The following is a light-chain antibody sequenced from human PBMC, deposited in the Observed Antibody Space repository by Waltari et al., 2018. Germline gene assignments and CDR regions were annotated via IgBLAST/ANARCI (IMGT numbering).Light chain of an antibody. J-gene: IGKJ1*01. CDR1: QSIGRT. CDR2: GAS. Sequence: EVVLTQSPGTLSLYPGERATLSCRASQSIGRTLTWYQQKPGQSPRLLMYGASIRAAGIPDRFSGSGSGTDFILTITRLEPEDFAVYYCQNYERLPVTFGQGTKVEIK. CDR3: QNYERLPVT. V-gene: IGKV3-20*01.